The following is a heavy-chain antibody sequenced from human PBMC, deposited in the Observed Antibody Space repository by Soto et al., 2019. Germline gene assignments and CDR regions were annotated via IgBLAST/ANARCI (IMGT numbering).Heavy chain of an antibody. V-gene: IGHV3-74*01. Sequence: LRLSCAASGSTFSNSWMHWVRQAPGKGLVWVSYINSDGSTTTYADSVKGRFTISRDNAKNTVYLQINSLRAEDTAVYYCARDRSYSTDYWGQGTLVTVS. CDR2: INSDGSTT. D-gene: IGHD1-26*01. CDR3: ARDRSYSTDY. CDR1: GSTFSNSW. J-gene: IGHJ4*02.